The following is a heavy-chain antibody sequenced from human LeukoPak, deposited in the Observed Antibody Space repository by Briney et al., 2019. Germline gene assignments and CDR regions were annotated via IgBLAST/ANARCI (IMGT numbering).Heavy chain of an antibody. CDR1: GYTFTSYG. Sequence: ASVKVSCKASGYTFTSYGISWVRQAPGQGLEWMGWISAYNGNTNYAQKLQGRVTMTTDTSTSTAYMELRSLRSDDTAVYYCAREWGRGSGTKPVGGSDYWGQGTLVTVSS. J-gene: IGHJ4*02. V-gene: IGHV1-18*01. CDR3: AREWGRGSGTKPVGGSDY. D-gene: IGHD3-10*01. CDR2: ISAYNGNT.